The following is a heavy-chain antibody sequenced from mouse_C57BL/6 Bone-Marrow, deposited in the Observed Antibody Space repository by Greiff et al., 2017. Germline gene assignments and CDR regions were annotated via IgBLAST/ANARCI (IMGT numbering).Heavy chain of an antibody. Sequence: QVQLKESGPGLVQPSQSLSITCTVSGFSLTSYGVHWVRHSPGTGLEWLGVIWSGGSTDYNAAFISRLSLSKDNSKSQVFFKMNSLQADDTDIYDCARMYYGSPSYYAMDYWGQGTSVTVSS. V-gene: IGHV2-2*01. D-gene: IGHD1-1*01. J-gene: IGHJ4*01. CDR1: GFSLTSYG. CDR2: IWSGGST. CDR3: ARMYYGSPSYYAMDY.